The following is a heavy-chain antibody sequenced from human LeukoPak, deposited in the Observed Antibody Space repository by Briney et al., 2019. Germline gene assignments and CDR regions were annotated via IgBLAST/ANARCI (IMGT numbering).Heavy chain of an antibody. J-gene: IGHJ4*02. CDR2: IYYSGST. CDR1: GGSISSGGYY. D-gene: IGHD2-15*01. V-gene: IGHV4-31*03. CDR3: ARRYCSGSSCYFGS. Sequence: SETLSLTCTVSGGSISSGGYYWSWIRQHPGKGLEWIGYIYYSGSTYYNPSLKSRVIISVETSKNQFSLKLSSVTAADTAVYYRARRYCSGSSCYFGSWGQGTLVTVSS.